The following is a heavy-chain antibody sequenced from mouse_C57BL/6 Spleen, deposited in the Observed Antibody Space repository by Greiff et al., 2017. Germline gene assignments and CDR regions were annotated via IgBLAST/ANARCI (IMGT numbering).Heavy chain of an antibody. Sequence: VQLQQSGPELVKPGASVKISCKASGYAFSSSWMNWVKQRPGKGLEWIGRIYPGDGDTNYNGKFKGKATLTADKSSSTAYMQLSSLTSEDSAVYFCARLSWDGFAYWGQGTLVTVSA. V-gene: IGHV1-82*01. J-gene: IGHJ3*01. CDR1: GYAFSSSW. CDR3: ARLSWDGFAY. D-gene: IGHD4-1*01. CDR2: IYPGDGDT.